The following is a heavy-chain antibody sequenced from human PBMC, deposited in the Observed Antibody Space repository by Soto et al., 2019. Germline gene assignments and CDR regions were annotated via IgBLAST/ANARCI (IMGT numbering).Heavy chain of an antibody. D-gene: IGHD6-19*01. J-gene: IGHJ5*02. CDR1: GFSLSTNGVR. V-gene: IGHV2-5*01. CDR2: ISWNDEK. CDR3: AHRRVWSSDWYDWFDP. Sequence: SGPTLVNPTQTLTLTCTFSGFSLSTNGVRVGWLRQPPGMALEWLAIISWNDEKHYSPSLKNRLTITADPSKNQVVLTMTNMDPVDTATYYCAHRRVWSSDWYDWFDPWGQGVLVTSPQ.